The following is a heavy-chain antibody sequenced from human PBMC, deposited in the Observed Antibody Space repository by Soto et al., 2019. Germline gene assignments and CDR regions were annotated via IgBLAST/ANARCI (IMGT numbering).Heavy chain of an antibody. CDR1: GFTFSSYD. D-gene: IGHD3-10*01. V-gene: IGHV3-13*04. J-gene: IGHJ6*01. CDR2: IGTAGDT. Sequence: EVQLVESGGGLVQPGGSLRLSCAASGFTFSSYDMHWVRQATGKGLEWVSAIGTAGDTYYPGSVKGRFTISRENAKISLYIKMNSLRAGDTAVYYCARGAEITIGTKDFNYYYYYGMDVWGQGTTVTVSS. CDR3: ARGAEITIGTKDFNYYYYYGMDV.